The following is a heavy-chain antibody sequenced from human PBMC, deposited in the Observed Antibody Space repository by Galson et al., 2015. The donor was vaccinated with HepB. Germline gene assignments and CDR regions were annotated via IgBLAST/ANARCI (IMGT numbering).Heavy chain of an antibody. CDR3: ARDYYDSSVWPRILRYYYYGMDV. V-gene: IGHV3-33*01. Sequence: SLRLSCAASGFTFSSYGMHWVRQAPGKGLEWVAVIWYDGSNKYYADSVKGRFTISRDNSKNTLYLQMNSLRAEDTAVYYYARDYYDSSVWPRILRYYYYGMDVWGQGTTVTVSS. D-gene: IGHD3-22*01. CDR1: GFTFSSYG. CDR2: IWYDGSNK. J-gene: IGHJ6*02.